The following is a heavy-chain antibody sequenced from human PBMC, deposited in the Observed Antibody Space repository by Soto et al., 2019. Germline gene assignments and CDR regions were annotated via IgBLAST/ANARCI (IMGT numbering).Heavy chain of an antibody. CDR3: AGGRRSANYYGSASYMY. V-gene: IGHV4-34*01. CDR2: INHSRST. D-gene: IGHD3-10*01. CDR1: GGSFSGYY. Sequence: QVQLQQWGAGLLKPSETLSLTCAVYGGSFSGYYWSWIRQPPGKGLEWIGEINHSRSTNYNPSLMRRVTISVDTSKNEFSLKLSSVTAADTAVYYCAGGRRSANYYGSASYMYWGQGTLVTVSS. J-gene: IGHJ4*02.